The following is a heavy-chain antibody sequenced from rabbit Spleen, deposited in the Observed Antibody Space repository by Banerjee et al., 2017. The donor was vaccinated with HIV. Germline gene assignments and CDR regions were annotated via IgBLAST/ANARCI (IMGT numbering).Heavy chain of an antibody. Sequence: QDQLVESGGGLVQPGGSLKLSCKASGFDLSRYGVSWVRQAPGKGLEWIGIIYPITETTYYANWVNGRFTISSDNAQSTVDLKMTSLTAADTATYFCARAIVPWLGLTRLDLWGPGTLVTVS. D-gene: IGHD4-1*01. CDR1: GFDLSRYG. V-gene: IGHV1S47*01. CDR2: IYPITETT. CDR3: ARAIVPWLGLTRLDL. J-gene: IGHJ3*01.